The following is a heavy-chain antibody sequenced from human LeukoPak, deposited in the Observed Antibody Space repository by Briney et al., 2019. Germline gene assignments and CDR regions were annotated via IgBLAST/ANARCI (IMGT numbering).Heavy chain of an antibody. D-gene: IGHD4-17*01. J-gene: IGHJ6*02. CDR2: VNSGGST. Sequence: GGSLRLSRAVSGFFVSDHYMAWARQAPGKGLEWVSVVNSGGSTSYADSVKGRFSISRDNSKNTLFLQMNNLIAEDTALYYCTRTYGDYDYYYGLDVWGQGTTVTVSS. V-gene: IGHV3-66*01. CDR1: GFFVSDHY. CDR3: TRTYGDYDYYYGLDV.